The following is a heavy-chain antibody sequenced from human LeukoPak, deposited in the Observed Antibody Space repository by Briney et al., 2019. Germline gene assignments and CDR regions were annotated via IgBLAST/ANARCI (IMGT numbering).Heavy chain of an antibody. J-gene: IGHJ4*02. CDR2: IHHSGST. CDR3: VRDVDY. CDR1: GYSISSGYF. V-gene: IGHV4-38-2*02. Sequence: SETLSLTCTVSGYSISSGYFWGWIRQPPGKGLEWIGSIHHSGSTYHNPSLKSRVTISVDTSKNQFSLKLSFVTAADTAVYYCVRDVDYWGQGTLVTVSS.